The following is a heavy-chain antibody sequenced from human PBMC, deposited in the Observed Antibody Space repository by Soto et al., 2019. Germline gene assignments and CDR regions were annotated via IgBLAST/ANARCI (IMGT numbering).Heavy chain of an antibody. CDR2: INPNSGGT. Sequence: ASVKVSCKGSGYTFTGYYLHWVRQAPGQGLEWIGWINPNSGGTNYAQNFQGRVTMTREMSISTAYIEMRMLRSDDKAVYYCARDRNDIFTRHYFDYWGRG. J-gene: IGHJ4*02. V-gene: IGHV1-2*02. D-gene: IGHD3-9*01. CDR3: ARDRNDIFTRHYFDY. CDR1: GYTFTGYY.